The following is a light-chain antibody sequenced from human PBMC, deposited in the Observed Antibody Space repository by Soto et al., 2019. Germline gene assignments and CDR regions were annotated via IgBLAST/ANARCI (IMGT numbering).Light chain of an antibody. J-gene: IGKJ1*01. V-gene: IGKV3-20*01. CDR2: GAS. Sequence: EIVLTQSPGTLSLSPGERATLSCRASQSVSSYLAWYQQKPCQAPRLLIYGASSRATGIPDRFSGSGSGTDFTLTISRLEPEDFAVYYCQQYGRPSRTFGQGTKVEIK. CDR3: QQYGRPSRT. CDR1: QSVSSY.